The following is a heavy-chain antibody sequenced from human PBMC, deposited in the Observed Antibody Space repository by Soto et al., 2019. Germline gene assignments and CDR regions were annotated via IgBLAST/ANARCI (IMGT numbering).Heavy chain of an antibody. CDR1: GFTFSSYA. D-gene: IGHD3-9*01. J-gene: IGHJ4*02. CDR2: ISYDGSNK. CDR3: PRDGKRYFDWYIPLLPYYFDY. Sequence: QVQLVESGGGVVQPGRTMRLSCAASGFTFSSYAMHWVRQAPGKGLEWVAVISYDGSNKYSAESVKGRFTISRENSKNTVYLQMNSLRAEDTAVYYCPRDGKRYFDWYIPLLPYYFDYWGQGTLVNVS. V-gene: IGHV3-30-3*01.